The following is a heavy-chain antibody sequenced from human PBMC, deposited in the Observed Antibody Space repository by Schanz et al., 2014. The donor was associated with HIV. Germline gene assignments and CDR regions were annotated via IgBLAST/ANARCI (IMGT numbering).Heavy chain of an antibody. J-gene: IGHJ4*02. V-gene: IGHV3-53*01. Sequence: VQLVESGGGSVKPGGSLRLSCAASGFSLGDYYMSWIRQAPGKGLEWVSIIYSAGTTYYTDSVKGRFTISRDNSKNTLYLQMNSLGAEDTAVYYCAKVAIHSSGWLPFDYWGQGTLVTVSS. CDR1: GFSLGDYY. CDR2: IYSAGTT. D-gene: IGHD6-19*01. CDR3: AKVAIHSSGWLPFDY.